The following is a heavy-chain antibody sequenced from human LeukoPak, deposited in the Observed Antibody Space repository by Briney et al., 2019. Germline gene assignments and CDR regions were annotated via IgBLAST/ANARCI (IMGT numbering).Heavy chain of an antibody. J-gene: IGHJ4*02. CDR2: ISSSSSTI. CDR1: GFTFSSCS. CDR3: AREVAGFDY. Sequence: GGSLRLSCAASGFTFSSCSMNWVRQAPGRGLEWVSYISSSSSTIYYADSVKGRFTISRDNAKNSLSLQMNSLRADDTAVYYCAREVAGFDYWGQGTLVTVSS. D-gene: IGHD6-19*01. V-gene: IGHV3-48*01.